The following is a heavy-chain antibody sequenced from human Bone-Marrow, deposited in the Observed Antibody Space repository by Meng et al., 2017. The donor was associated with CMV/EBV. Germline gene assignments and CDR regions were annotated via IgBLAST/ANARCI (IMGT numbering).Heavy chain of an antibody. J-gene: IGHJ6*02. D-gene: IGHD3-10*01. Sequence: SVKVSCKASGGTFSSYAISWVRQAPGQGLEWMGGIIPIFGTANYAQKFQGRVTITTDESTSTAYMELSSLRSEDTAVYYCASSITMVRGVIRGMDVWGQGTTVTVSS. V-gene: IGHV1-69*05. CDR2: IIPIFGTA. CDR3: ASSITMVRGVIRGMDV. CDR1: GGTFSSYA.